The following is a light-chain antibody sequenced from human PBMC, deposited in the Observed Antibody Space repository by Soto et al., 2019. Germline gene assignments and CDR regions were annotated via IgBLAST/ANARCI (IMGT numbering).Light chain of an antibody. V-gene: IGKV1-5*03. J-gene: IGKJ4*01. CDR1: QSISTW. CDR2: KAS. Sequence: DIQMTQSPSTLSASVGDRVTITCRASQSISTWLAWYQQKPGKAPKLLIYKASNLEGGVPSRFSGSGSRTEFTITISGLQPDDFATYYCQQYNAYPLPFGGGTTVEIK. CDR3: QQYNAYPLP.